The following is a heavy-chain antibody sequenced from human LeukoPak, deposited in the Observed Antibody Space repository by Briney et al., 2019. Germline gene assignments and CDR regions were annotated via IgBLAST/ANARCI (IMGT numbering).Heavy chain of an antibody. Sequence: ASVKVSCKASGYTFTSYYMHWVRQAPGQGLEWMGIINPNDGSTYYAQKLQGRVTMTRDTSTTTVYMELSSLRSEDTAVYFCARGRGGSGSSNWFDPWGQGTLVTVSS. D-gene: IGHD3-10*01. CDR3: ARGRGGSGSSNWFDP. V-gene: IGHV1-46*04. CDR2: INPNDGST. J-gene: IGHJ5*02. CDR1: GYTFTSYY.